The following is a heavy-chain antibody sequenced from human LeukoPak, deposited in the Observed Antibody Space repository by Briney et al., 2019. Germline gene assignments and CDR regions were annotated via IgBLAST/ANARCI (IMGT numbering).Heavy chain of an antibody. CDR3: AKVSRLSGSYCGFDY. CDR2: ISGSGGST. V-gene: IGHV3-23*01. Sequence: PGGSLRLSCAASGFTFSSYAMSWVRQAPGKGLEWVSAISGSGGSTYYADSVKGRFTISRDNSKNTLYLQMNSLRAEDTAVYYCAKVSRLSGSYCGFDYWGQGTLVTVSS. D-gene: IGHD1-26*01. CDR1: GFTFSSYA. J-gene: IGHJ4*02.